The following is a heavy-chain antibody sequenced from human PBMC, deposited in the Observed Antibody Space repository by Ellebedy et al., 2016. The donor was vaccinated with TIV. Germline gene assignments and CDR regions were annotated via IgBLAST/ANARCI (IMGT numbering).Heavy chain of an antibody. CDR2: VYHSGST. Sequence: PSETLSLTCTVSGGSVSSGSYYWSWIRQPPRKGLEWIGSVYHSGSTNYNPSLKSRVTISVDTSKNQFSLKLSSVTAADTAVYYCARERAIDCTGDRCYDSYGMDVWGQGTTVTVSS. D-gene: IGHD2-8*02. J-gene: IGHJ6*02. CDR1: GGSVSSGSYY. CDR3: ARERAIDCTGDRCYDSYGMDV. V-gene: IGHV4-61*01.